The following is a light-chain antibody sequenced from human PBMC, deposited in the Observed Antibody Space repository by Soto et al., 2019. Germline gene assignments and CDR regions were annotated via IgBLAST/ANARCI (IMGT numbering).Light chain of an antibody. J-gene: IGLJ2*01. CDR2: DVS. CDR1: SSDIGGYNY. V-gene: IGLV2-14*03. Sequence: QSALTQPASVSGSPGQSITIPCTGTSSDIGGYNYVSWYQQHPGKAPKLMIFDVSYRPSGISDRFSGSKSGNTASLTISGLQTEDEADYYCSSYGASSTLFGGGTQLTVL. CDR3: SSYGASSTL.